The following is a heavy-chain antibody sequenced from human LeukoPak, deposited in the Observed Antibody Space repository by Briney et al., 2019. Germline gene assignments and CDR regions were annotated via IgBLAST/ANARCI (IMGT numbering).Heavy chain of an antibody. D-gene: IGHD3-22*01. CDR3: ARDGGPGYYYDSSGYYYY. CDR1: GFTFSSYS. Sequence: AGGSLRLSCAASGFTFSSYSMNWVRQAPGKGLEWVSSISSSSSYIYYADSVKGRFTISRDNAKNSLYLQMNSLRAEDTAVYYCARDGGPGYYYDSSGYYYYWGQGTLVTVSS. CDR2: ISSSSSYI. J-gene: IGHJ4*02. V-gene: IGHV3-21*01.